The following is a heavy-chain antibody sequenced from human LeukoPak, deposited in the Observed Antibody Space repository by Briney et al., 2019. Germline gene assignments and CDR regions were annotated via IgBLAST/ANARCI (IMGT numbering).Heavy chain of an antibody. J-gene: IGHJ6*03. D-gene: IGHD1-26*01. V-gene: IGHV4-39*01. CDR2: IYFSGST. Sequence: SETLSLTCTVSGGSISSSTYYWAWIRQPPGKGLEWIGIIYFSGSTYYNPSLKSRVTISLDTSKNQLSLKLSSVTAADTAVYYCASRTTTTYYYYYMDVWGKGTTVTVSS. CDR3: ASRTTTTYYYYYMDV. CDR1: GGSISSSTYY.